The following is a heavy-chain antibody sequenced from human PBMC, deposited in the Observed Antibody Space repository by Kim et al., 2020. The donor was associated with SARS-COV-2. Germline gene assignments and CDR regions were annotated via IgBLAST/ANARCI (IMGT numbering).Heavy chain of an antibody. D-gene: IGHD6-13*01. J-gene: IGHJ4*02. CDR2: IWYDGSQR. Sequence: GGSLRLSCAPSGFIFRNYGMHWVRQAPGKGLEWVATIWYDGSQRYYADSVKGRFTITRDNSKNTLFLQINSLTAEDTAVYHCARGATSSWDIDYWGPGTLGTVSA. CDR1: GFIFRNYG. CDR3: ARGATSSWDIDY. V-gene: IGHV3-33*01.